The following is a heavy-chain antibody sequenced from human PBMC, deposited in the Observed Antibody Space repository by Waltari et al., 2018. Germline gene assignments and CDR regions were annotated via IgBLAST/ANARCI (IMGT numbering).Heavy chain of an antibody. CDR1: GYTFTGYY. CDR3: ARGLGAAGRPVYHWFDP. V-gene: IGHV1-2*06. J-gene: IGHJ5*02. Sequence: QVQLVQSGAEVKKPGASVKVSCKASGYTFTGYYMHWVRQAPGQGLDWMGRINPNSGGTNYAQKFQGRVTMTRDTSISTADMELSRLRSDDTAVYYCARGLGAAGRPVYHWFDPWGQGTLVTVSS. CDR2: INPNSGGT. D-gene: IGHD6-13*01.